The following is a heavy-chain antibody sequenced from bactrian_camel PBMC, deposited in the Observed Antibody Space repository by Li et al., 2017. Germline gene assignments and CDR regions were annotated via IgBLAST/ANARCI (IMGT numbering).Heavy chain of an antibody. CDR2: ISGRATLK. V-gene: IGHV3-2*01. CDR3: AAGPWYTDEYLY. J-gene: IGHJ4*01. CDR1: GFAFSAFD. D-gene: IGHD6*01. Sequence: VQLVESGGGLVQPGGSLRLSCATSGFAFSAFDMSWVRQAPGKGLEWVSSISGRATLKWFSDSVKGRVTISRDNAKNTAFLQLNSLKSEDTALFYCAAGPWYTDEYLYWGQGTQVTVS.